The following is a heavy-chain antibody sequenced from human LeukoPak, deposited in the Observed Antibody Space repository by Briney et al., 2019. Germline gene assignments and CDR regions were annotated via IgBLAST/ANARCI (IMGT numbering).Heavy chain of an antibody. CDR3: TRDPDQLTTVTTRINYYYYYGMDV. J-gene: IGHJ6*02. Sequence: PGGSLRLSCAASGFAFSGYAMSWVRQAPGKGLEWVGFIRSKAYGGTTEYAASVKGRFTISRDDSKSIAYLQMNSLKTEDTAVYYCTRDPDQLTTVTTRINYYYYYGMDVWGQGTTVTVSS. D-gene: IGHD4-17*01. CDR1: GFAFSGYA. V-gene: IGHV3-49*04. CDR2: IRSKAYGGTT.